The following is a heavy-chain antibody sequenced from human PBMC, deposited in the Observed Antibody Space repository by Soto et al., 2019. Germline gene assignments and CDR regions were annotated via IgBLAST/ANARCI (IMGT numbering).Heavy chain of an antibody. CDR1: GFNFSTYW. Sequence: WECLTIACTCSGFNFSTYWIGWVRQMPGKGLEWMGIIYPGDSDTRYNPSFQGQVAISADKSISTAYLQWSSLKASDTAMYYCARQDSYYYYYGLDVWGQGTTVTVYS. J-gene: IGHJ6*02. CDR3: ARQDSYYYYYGLDV. CDR2: IYPGDSDT. V-gene: IGHV5-51*01.